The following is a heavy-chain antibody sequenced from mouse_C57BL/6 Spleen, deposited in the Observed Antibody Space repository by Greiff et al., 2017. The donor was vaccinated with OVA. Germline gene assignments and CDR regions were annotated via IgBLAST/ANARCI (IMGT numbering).Heavy chain of an antibody. D-gene: IGHD2-5*01. Sequence: QVHVKQPGAELVMPGASVKLSCKASGYTFTSYWMHWVKQRPGQGLEWIGEIDPSDSYTNYNQKFKGKSTLTVDKSSSTAYMQLSSLTSEDSAVYYCAIYSKGFAYWGQGTLVTVSA. V-gene: IGHV1-69*01. CDR3: AIYSKGFAY. CDR1: GYTFTSYW. CDR2: IDPSDSYT. J-gene: IGHJ3*01.